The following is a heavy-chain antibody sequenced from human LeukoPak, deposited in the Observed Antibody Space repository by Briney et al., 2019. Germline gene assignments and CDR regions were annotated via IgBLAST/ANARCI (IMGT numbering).Heavy chain of an antibody. CDR3: AKGRNLVRGIIITPPFDY. J-gene: IGHJ4*02. CDR1: GFAFSTFG. V-gene: IGHV3-30*02. Sequence: EGSLRLSCTASGFAFSTFGMHWVRQAPGKGLEWVAFIRYDGSDKYYADSVNGRFNISRDNSKTTLYLQMNSLTPDDAAVYFCAKGRNLVRGIIITPPFDYWGQGTLVIVSS. CDR2: IRYDGSDK. D-gene: IGHD3-10*01.